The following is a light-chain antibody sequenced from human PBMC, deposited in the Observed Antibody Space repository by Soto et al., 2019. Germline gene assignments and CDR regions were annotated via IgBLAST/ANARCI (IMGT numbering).Light chain of an antibody. CDR2: DAS. CDR1: QSISSW. Sequence: DIQMTQSPSTLSASIGDRVAITCRASQSISSWLAWYQQKPGKAPKLLIFDASTLESGVSSRFSGSASGTDFTLTISSLQTDDFATYYCQEYSTFSFGQGTKVEV. CDR3: QEYSTFS. V-gene: IGKV1-5*01. J-gene: IGKJ1*01.